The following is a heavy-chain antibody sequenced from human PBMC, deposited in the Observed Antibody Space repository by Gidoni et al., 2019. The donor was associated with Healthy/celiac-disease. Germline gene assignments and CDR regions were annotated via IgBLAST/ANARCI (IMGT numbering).Heavy chain of an antibody. CDR1: GCSISRGGYY. CDR2: IYYSGST. Sequence: QVQLQESGPGLVKPSQTLSLTCTVSGCSISRGGYYWSWIRQHPGKGLEWIGYIYYSGSTYYNPSLKSRVTISVDTSKNQFSLKLSSVTAADTAVYYCARVLRYFDWLLPSYFDYWGQGTLVTVSS. J-gene: IGHJ4*02. V-gene: IGHV4-31*03. CDR3: ARVLRYFDWLLPSYFDY. D-gene: IGHD3-9*01.